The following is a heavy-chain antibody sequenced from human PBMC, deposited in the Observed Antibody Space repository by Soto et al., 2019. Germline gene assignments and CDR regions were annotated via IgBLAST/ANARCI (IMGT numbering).Heavy chain of an antibody. Sequence: GGSLSLSCAASGFTFSSYSMNWVRQAPGKGLEWVSSISSSSSYIYYADSVKGRFTISRDNAKNSLYLQMNSLRAEDTAVYYCARGGDGYDTPCDNWGQGTLVTVSS. V-gene: IGHV3-21*01. D-gene: IGHD5-12*01. CDR3: ARGGDGYDTPCDN. CDR1: GFTFSSYS. J-gene: IGHJ4*02. CDR2: ISSSSSYI.